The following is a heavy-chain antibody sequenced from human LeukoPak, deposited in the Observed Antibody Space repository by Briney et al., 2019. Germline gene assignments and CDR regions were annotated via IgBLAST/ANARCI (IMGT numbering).Heavy chain of an antibody. J-gene: IGHJ6*02. V-gene: IGHV3-7*01. CDR3: AREDITIFGVVITHYYYGMDV. Sequence: PGGSLRLSCAASGFTFSSYWISWVRQAPGKGLEWVANIKQDGSEKYYVDSVKGRFTISRDNAKNSLYLQMNSLRAEDTAVYYCAREDITIFGVVITHYYYGMDVWGQGTTVTVSS. D-gene: IGHD3-3*01. CDR1: GFTFSSYW. CDR2: IKQDGSEK.